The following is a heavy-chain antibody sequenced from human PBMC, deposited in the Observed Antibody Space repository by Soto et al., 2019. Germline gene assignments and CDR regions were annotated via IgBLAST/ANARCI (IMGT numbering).Heavy chain of an antibody. CDR3: ANDEGRSGWFY. Sequence: QVQLVESGGGVVQPGRSLRLSCAASGFTFSSYAMHWVRQAPGKGLAWVAVISYDGSNKYYADSVKGRFTISRDNSKNTLYLQMNSLRAEDTAVYYCANDEGRSGWFYWGQGTLVTVSS. V-gene: IGHV3-30-3*02. CDR1: GFTFSSYA. CDR2: ISYDGSNK. D-gene: IGHD6-19*01. J-gene: IGHJ4*02.